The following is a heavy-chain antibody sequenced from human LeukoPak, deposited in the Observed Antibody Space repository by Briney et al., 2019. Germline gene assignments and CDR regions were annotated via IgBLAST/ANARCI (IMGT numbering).Heavy chain of an antibody. CDR3: AKDITVTTSVGY. J-gene: IGHJ4*02. Sequence: GGSLRLSCAASGFTFSSYAMSWVRQAPGKGLEWVSAISGSGGSTYYADSVKGRFTISRDNSQDTLYLQMNSLRAEDTAVYYCAKDITVTTSVGYWIRGTLITVT. CDR1: GFTFSSYA. CDR2: ISGSGGST. V-gene: IGHV3-23*01. D-gene: IGHD4-17*01.